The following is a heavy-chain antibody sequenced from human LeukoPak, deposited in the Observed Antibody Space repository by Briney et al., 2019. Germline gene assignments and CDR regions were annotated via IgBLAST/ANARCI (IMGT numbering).Heavy chain of an antibody. CDR2: ISYDGSNK. CDR1: GFTFSSYA. Sequence: GGSLRLSCAASGFTFSSYAMHWVRQAPGEGLEWVAVISYDGSNKYYADSVKGRFTISRDNSKNTLYLQMNSLRAEDTAVYYCAREDRLVGGSYFLFDYWGQGTLVTVSS. V-gene: IGHV3-30-3*01. D-gene: IGHD1-26*01. CDR3: AREDRLVGGSYFLFDY. J-gene: IGHJ4*02.